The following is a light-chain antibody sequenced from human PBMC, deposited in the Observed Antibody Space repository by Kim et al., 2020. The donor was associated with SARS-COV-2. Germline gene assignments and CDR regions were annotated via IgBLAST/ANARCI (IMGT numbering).Light chain of an antibody. Sequence: VSPGETATPSWKASQRISGNLAWYQQRPGQTPRLLIYGATSRATGVPVRFSGSQSGTEFNLTISSLQSEDFAVYYCQQYNNWPPVAFGQGTKLEIK. CDR2: GAT. V-gene: IGKV3-15*01. CDR3: QQYNNWPPVA. J-gene: IGKJ2*01. CDR1: QRISGN.